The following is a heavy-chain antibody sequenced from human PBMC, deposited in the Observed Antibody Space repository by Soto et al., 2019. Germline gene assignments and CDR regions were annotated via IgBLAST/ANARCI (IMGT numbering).Heavy chain of an antibody. J-gene: IGHJ6*02. CDR2: ISGSGGST. V-gene: IGHV3-23*01. CDR1: GFTFSSYA. D-gene: IGHD3-10*01. CDR3: AKDFPGITMARGVSYYYGMDV. Sequence: GGSLRLSCAASGFTFSSYAMSWVRQAPGKGLEWVSAISGSGGSTYYADSVKGRFTISRDNSKNTLYLQMNSLRAEDTAVYYCAKDFPGITMARGVSYYYGMDVWGQGTTVTVSS.